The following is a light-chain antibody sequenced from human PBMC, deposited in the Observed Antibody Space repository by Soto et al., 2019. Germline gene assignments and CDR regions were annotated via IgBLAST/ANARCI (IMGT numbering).Light chain of an antibody. V-gene: IGLV2-23*02. J-gene: IGLJ1*01. Sequence: QSVLTQPASVSGSPGQSITISCTGTRSDVGSYNLVSWYQHHPGKAPKLMIYEVSKRPSGVSNRFSGSKSGNTASLTISGLQAEDEADYYCCSYAGSSTFPYVFGTGTKVT. CDR2: EVS. CDR1: RSDVGSYNL. CDR3: CSYAGSSTFPYV.